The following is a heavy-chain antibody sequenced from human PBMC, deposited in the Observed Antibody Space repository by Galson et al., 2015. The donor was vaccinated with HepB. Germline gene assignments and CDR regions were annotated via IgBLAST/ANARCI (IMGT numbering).Heavy chain of an antibody. Sequence: SVKVSCKASRYIFTYYPIHWVRQAPGQRLEWMGWINAGNGNTKYSQKFQDRVTITRDTSANTAYMELSSLRSEDTAVYYCASPHGSGGDYGRFDPWGQGALFTVSS. D-gene: IGHD4-17*01. CDR1: RYIFTYYP. J-gene: IGHJ5*02. CDR3: ASPHGSGGDYGRFDP. V-gene: IGHV1-3*01. CDR2: INAGNGNT.